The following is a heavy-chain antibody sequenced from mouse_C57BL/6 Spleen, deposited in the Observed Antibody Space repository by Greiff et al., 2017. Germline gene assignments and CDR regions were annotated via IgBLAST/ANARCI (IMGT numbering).Heavy chain of an antibody. V-gene: IGHV1-53*01. J-gene: IGHJ3*01. CDR1: GYTFTSYW. CDR2: INPSNGGT. CDR3: ASPLYYGYGGFAY. Sequence: QVQLQQPGTELVKPGASVKLSCKASGYTFTSYWMHWVKQRPGQGLEWIGNINPSNGGTNYNEKFKSKATLTVDKSSSTGYMQLSSLTSEDSAVYYWASPLYYGYGGFAYWGQGTLVTVSA. D-gene: IGHD2-2*01.